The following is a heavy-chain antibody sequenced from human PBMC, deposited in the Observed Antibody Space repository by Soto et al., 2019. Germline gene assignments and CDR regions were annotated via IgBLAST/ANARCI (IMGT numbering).Heavy chain of an antibody. CDR3: ARVRGYSYGHFDY. V-gene: IGHV3-48*02. CDR1: GFTRSSYS. CDR2: ISSGSTTI. D-gene: IGHD5-18*01. J-gene: IGHJ4*02. Sequence: TGGSLRLSCAASGFTRSSYSMNWVRQAPGKGLEWVSYISSGSTTIYYADSVKGRFTISRDNVENSLSLQMNSLRDEDTAVYYCARVRGYSYGHFDYWGQGTLVTVSS.